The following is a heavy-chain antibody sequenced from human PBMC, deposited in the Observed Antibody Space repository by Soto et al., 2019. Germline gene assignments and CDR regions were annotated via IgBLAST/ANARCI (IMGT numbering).Heavy chain of an antibody. V-gene: IGHV6-1*01. D-gene: IGHD6-13*01. Sequence: SQTLSLTCAISGDSVSSNSAAWNWIRQPPSRGLEWLGRTYYRSKWYNDYAVSVKSRITINPDTSKNQFSLQLNSVTPEDTAVYYCAREVGAAAGNYYYYGMDVWGQGTTVTVSS. CDR1: GDSVSSNSAA. CDR2: TYYRSKWYN. J-gene: IGHJ6*02. CDR3: AREVGAAAGNYYYYGMDV.